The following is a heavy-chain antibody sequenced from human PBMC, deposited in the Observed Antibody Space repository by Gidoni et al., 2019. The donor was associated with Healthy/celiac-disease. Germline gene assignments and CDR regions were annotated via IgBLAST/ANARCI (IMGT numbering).Heavy chain of an antibody. V-gene: IGHV3-9*01. Sequence: EVQPVESGGGLVQPGRSLRPSCAAPGFTFDGYAMHWVRQAPGKGLEWVSSISWDGGSIGYADSGKGRFTISRDNAKNSLYLQVNSLRAEDTSLYYCAKESLGYCSGGSCSSDAFDIWGQGTMVTVSS. CDR2: ISWDGGSI. J-gene: IGHJ3*02. D-gene: IGHD2-15*01. CDR3: AKESLGYCSGGSCSSDAFDI. CDR1: GFTFDGYA.